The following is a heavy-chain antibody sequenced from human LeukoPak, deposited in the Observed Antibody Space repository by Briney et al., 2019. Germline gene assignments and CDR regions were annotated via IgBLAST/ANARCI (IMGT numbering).Heavy chain of an antibody. CDR2: IYYSGST. Sequence: SETLSLICTVSGGSISSSSYYWGWIRQPPGKGLEWIGSIYYSGSTYYNPSLKSRVTISVDTSKNQFSLKLSSVTAADTAVYYCARVPSYGYLNWFDPWGQGTLVTVSS. CDR1: GGSISSSSYY. J-gene: IGHJ5*02. D-gene: IGHD5-18*01. V-gene: IGHV4-39*07. CDR3: ARVPSYGYLNWFDP.